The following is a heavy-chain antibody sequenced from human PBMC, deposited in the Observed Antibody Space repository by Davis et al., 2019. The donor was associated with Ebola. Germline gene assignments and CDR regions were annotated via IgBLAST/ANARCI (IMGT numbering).Heavy chain of an antibody. J-gene: IGHJ4*02. V-gene: IGHV3-23*01. D-gene: IGHD1-26*01. CDR2: LSGSGAMT. CDR1: GFTLSNDA. Sequence: GGSLRLSCVASGFTLSNDAMSWVRQAPGKGLEWVSGLSGSGAMTYYADSVRGRFTISRDNYKNTLLLQMYSLRVEDTAVYYCARGLWEEFDQWGQGTLVTVSS. CDR3: ARGLWEEFDQ.